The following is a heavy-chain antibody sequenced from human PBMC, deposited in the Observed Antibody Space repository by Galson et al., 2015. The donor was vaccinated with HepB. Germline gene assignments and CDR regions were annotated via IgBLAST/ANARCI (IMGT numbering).Heavy chain of an antibody. D-gene: IGHD3-22*01. Sequence: SVKVSCKASGYTFTSYHMHRVRQAPGQGLEWMGIINPSGGSTSYAQKFQGRVTMTRDTSTSTVYMELSSLRSEDTAVYYCARDTGSAMIVVGGPIDAFDIWGQGTMVTVSS. CDR2: INPSGGST. J-gene: IGHJ3*02. CDR1: GYTFTSYH. V-gene: IGHV1-46*01. CDR3: ARDTGSAMIVVGGPIDAFDI.